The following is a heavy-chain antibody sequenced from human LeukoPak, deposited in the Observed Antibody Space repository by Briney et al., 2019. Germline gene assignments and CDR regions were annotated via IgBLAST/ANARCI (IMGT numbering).Heavy chain of an antibody. CDR3: AKDGFAAAAVTGDYFDY. D-gene: IGHD6-13*01. Sequence: GRSLRLSCAASGFTFSDYGMHWVRQAPGKGLEWLAVISYDGSSKYYEDSVKGRITISRDNFKNTLYLQMDSLRAEDTAVYYCAKDGFAAAAVTGDYFDYWGQGTLVTVSS. V-gene: IGHV3-30*18. J-gene: IGHJ4*02. CDR2: ISYDGSSK. CDR1: GFTFSDYG.